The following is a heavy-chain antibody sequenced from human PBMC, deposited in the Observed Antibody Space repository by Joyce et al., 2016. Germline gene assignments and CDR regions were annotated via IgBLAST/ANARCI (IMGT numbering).Heavy chain of an antibody. CDR1: GGTFRNYA. V-gene: IGHV1-69*17. J-gene: IGHJ6*02. D-gene: IGHD2-15*01. CDR2: IIPMFDLA. CDR3: ARSVCSGGCCYSTDYGLDV. Sequence: SGADVKRPGSSVNVSCQISGGTFRNYAISWVRQGPAQGLEWMGGIIPMFDLAKYAQKFQGRVMITADKSTSTVYMALSRLIFEDTAVYFCARSVCSGGCCYSTDYGLDVWGQGTTVTVSS.